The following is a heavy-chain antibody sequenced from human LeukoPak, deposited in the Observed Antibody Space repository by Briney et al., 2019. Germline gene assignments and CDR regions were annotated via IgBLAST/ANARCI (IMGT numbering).Heavy chain of an antibody. Sequence: PGGSLRLSCAASGFTFSSYGMHWVRQAPGKGLEWVAFIRYDGSNKYYADSVKGRFTISRDNSKNTLYLQMNSLRAEDTAVYCCAKGYCSSTSCYNYYYMDVWGKGTTVTVSS. V-gene: IGHV3-30*02. CDR2: IRYDGSNK. J-gene: IGHJ6*03. CDR1: GFTFSSYG. CDR3: AKGYCSSTSCYNYYYMDV. D-gene: IGHD2-2*02.